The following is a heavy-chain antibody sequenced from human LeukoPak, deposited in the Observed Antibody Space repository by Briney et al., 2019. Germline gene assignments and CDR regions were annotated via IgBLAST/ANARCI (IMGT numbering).Heavy chain of an antibody. CDR1: AYTFTGYY. V-gene: IGHV1-2*02. Sequence: ASVKVSCKASAYTFTGYYLHWARQAPGQGVEWIGWINPNSGGTTYAQKFQGRVTMTRDTSITTAYMELSSLRSDDTAVYYCARGRSRITTFAVGQPYYSYLDVWGTGTTVTVSS. D-gene: IGHD3-3*01. CDR2: INPNSGGT. CDR3: ARGRSRITTFAVGQPYYSYLDV. J-gene: IGHJ6*03.